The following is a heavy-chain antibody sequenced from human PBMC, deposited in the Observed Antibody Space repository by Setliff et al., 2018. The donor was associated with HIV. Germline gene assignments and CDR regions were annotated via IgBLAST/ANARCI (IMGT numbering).Heavy chain of an antibody. CDR2: IYSNGIT. Sequence: SETLSLTCTVSGGSIGVDCWSWIRQPPGKGLEWIGYIYSNGITRYNPSLRSRVTISLDTSKIEFSLTLKSVTAADTAIYYCARLPRGPWRWDYWGQGMLVTVSS. V-gene: IGHV4-4*09. D-gene: IGHD5-12*01. J-gene: IGHJ4*02. CDR3: ARLPRGPWRWDY. CDR1: GGSIGVDC.